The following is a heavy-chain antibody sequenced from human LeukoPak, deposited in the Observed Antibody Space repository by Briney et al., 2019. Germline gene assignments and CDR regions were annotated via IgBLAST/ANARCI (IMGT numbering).Heavy chain of an antibody. D-gene: IGHD5-18*01. CDR3: ARDVYSYAHDAFDI. V-gene: IGHV3-21*01. CDR1: GFTFSSYS. J-gene: IGHJ3*02. CDR2: ISSSSSYI. Sequence: GGSLRLSCAASGFTFSSYSMNWVRQAPGKGLEWVSSISSSSSYIYYADSVKGRFTISRDNAKNSLYLQMNSLRAEDTAVYYCARDVYSYAHDAFDIWGQGTMVTVSS.